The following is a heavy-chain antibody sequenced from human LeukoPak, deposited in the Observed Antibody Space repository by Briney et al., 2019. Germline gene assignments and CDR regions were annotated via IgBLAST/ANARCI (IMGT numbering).Heavy chain of an antibody. D-gene: IGHD4-23*01. V-gene: IGHV2-5*01. CDR1: GFSPSTRGVG. Sequence: SGPTLVNATQPLTLTCTFSGFSPSTRGVGVGWIRQPPGKAVAWLSLTYWNDDKRYSQSLKSRLTITKDTSKNQVVLTMTNMDPVDTATYYCAHSRTATVVTRGFDYWGQGTLVTVSS. CDR2: TYWNDDK. J-gene: IGHJ4*02. CDR3: AHSRTATVVTRGFDY.